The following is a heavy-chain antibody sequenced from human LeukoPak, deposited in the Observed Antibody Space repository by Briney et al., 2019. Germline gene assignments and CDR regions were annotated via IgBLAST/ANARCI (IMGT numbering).Heavy chain of an antibody. V-gene: IGHV3-49*04. CDR2: IRDKTDGGTT. D-gene: IGHD2-2*01. Sequence: PGGSLRLSCTASGFTFGDYAMSWVRQAPGKGLAWVGFIRDKTDGGTTEYAASVKGRFTISRDDSRSIAYLQMNGLKTEDTAVYYCTRDRGYCSSTSCYAWFDPWGQGTLVTVSS. J-gene: IGHJ5*02. CDR3: TRDRGYCSSTSCYAWFDP. CDR1: GFTFGDYA.